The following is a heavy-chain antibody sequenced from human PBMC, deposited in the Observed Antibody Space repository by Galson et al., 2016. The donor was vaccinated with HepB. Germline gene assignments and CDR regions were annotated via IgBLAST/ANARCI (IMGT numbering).Heavy chain of an antibody. V-gene: IGHV3-21*01. CDR2: ISSSSSYI. J-gene: IGHJ4*02. CDR1: GFTFSSYS. D-gene: IGHD3-10*01. Sequence: SLRLSCAASGFTFSSYSMNWVRQAPGKGLEWVSSISSSSSYIHYADSVEGRFTISRDNAKNSLYLQMDSLRAEDTAVYYCARDILWFGELTRVYYFDYWGQGTLVTVSS. CDR3: ARDILWFGELTRVYYFDY.